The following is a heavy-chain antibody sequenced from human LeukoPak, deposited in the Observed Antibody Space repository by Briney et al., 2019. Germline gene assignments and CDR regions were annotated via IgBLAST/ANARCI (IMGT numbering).Heavy chain of an antibody. Sequence: PGGSLRLSCEASGFTFSNYAMHWVRQAPGKGLEGVAVIWYDGSNDYYGNSVKGRFTISRDNSKKTLYLQMNSLRAEDTGVYYCAKDRETTSSGTFDYWGQGTLVTASS. D-gene: IGHD1-1*01. CDR2: IWYDGSND. V-gene: IGHV3-30*02. CDR1: GFTFSNYA. CDR3: AKDRETTSSGTFDY. J-gene: IGHJ4*02.